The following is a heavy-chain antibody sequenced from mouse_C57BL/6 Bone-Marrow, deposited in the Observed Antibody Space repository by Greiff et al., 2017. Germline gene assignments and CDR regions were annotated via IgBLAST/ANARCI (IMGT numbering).Heavy chain of an antibody. J-gene: IGHJ3*01. CDR2: IDPSDSYT. D-gene: IGHD1-1*01. Sequence: QVQLQQSGAELVRPGTSVKLSCKASGYTFTSYWMHWVKQRPGQGLEWIGVIDPSDSYTNYNQKFKGKATLTVDTSSSTAYMQLSSPTSEDSAVYYCARWGYYGSKAWFAYWGQGTLVTVSA. CDR3: ARWGYYGSKAWFAY. V-gene: IGHV1-59*01. CDR1: GYTFTSYW.